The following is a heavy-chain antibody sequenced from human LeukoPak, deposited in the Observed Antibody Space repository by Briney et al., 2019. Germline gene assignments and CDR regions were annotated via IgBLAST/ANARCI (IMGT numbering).Heavy chain of an antibody. D-gene: IGHD4-17*01. CDR3: AKQAFDTVMRDY. CDR2: ISGSGGST. CDR1: GFTFSSYA. V-gene: IGHV3-23*01. Sequence: GGSLRLSCAASGFTFSSYAMSWVRQAPGEGREWVTAISGSGGSTYYADSVKARFTNYTDNSKNTLYLQLNSVRTEDTAVDNGAKQAFDTVMRDYWGQGTLVTVSS. J-gene: IGHJ4*02.